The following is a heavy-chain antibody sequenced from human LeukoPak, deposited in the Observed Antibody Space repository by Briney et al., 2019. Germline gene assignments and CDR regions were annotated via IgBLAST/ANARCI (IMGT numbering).Heavy chain of an antibody. J-gene: IGHJ4*02. CDR1: GLTFSSYA. V-gene: IGHV3-11*01. D-gene: IGHD3-22*01. CDR3: ARDYSTSGYYLADY. CDR2: ISSSGSTI. Sequence: GGSLRLSCAASGLTFSSYAMSWVRQAAGKGLEWVSYISSSGSTIYYADSVKGRFTISRDNDKNSLYLQMNSLRAEDTAVYYCARDYSTSGYYLADYWSQGTLVTVSS.